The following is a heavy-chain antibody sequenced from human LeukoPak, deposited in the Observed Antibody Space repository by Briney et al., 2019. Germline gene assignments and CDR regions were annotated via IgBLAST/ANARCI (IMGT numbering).Heavy chain of an antibody. CDR1: GGSISSYY. J-gene: IGHJ4*02. CDR2: IYYSGST. CDR3: ARDHRGSGSYYPSYFDY. Sequence: SETLSLTCTVSGGSISSYYWSWIRQPPGKGLEWIGYIYYSGSTNYNPSLKSRVTISVETSKNQFSLKLSSVTAADTAVYYCARDHRGSGSYYPSYFDYWGKGTLVTVSS. V-gene: IGHV4-59*01. D-gene: IGHD3-10*01.